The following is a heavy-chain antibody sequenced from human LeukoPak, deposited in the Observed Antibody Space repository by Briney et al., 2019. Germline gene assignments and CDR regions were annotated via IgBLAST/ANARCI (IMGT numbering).Heavy chain of an antibody. J-gene: IGHJ4*02. D-gene: IGHD3-22*01. Sequence: SETLSLTCTVSGGSISSGDYYWSWIRQPPGKGLEWIGYIYYSGSTYYNPSLKSRVTISVDTSKNQFSLELSSVTAADTAVYYCARVGSPTNYYDSSGYYQYFDYWGQGTLVTVSS. CDR2: IYYSGST. V-gene: IGHV4-30-4*08. CDR3: ARVGSPTNYYDSSGYYQYFDY. CDR1: GGSISSGDYY.